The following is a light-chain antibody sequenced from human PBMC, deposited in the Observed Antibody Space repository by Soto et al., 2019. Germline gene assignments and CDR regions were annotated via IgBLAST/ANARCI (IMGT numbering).Light chain of an antibody. V-gene: IGLV1-47*01. J-gene: IGLJ2*01. Sequence: QAVVTHPPSASGTPVQRVNIACAGSSCNIGSNYVYWYRQFPGTTPKHLIQMDNQRPSGGPARFSGSKSGTSASLAISGLRSEDEADYYCGGWDDRLSGPVFGGGTQLTV. CDR2: MDN. CDR1: SCNIGSNY. CDR3: GGWDDRLSGPV.